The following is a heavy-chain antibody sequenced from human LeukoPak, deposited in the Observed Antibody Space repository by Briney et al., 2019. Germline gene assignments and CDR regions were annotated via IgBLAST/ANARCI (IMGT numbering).Heavy chain of an antibody. CDR2: IDPTDSHT. Sequence: GESLKISCKGSGYSFTNYWINWVRQMPGKGLEWMGRIDPTDSHTSYSPSFQGHVTISADKSITTAYLQWSSLKASDTAMYYCARREDNWFDPWGQGTLVTVSS. V-gene: IGHV5-10-1*01. CDR1: GYSFTNYW. J-gene: IGHJ5*02. CDR3: ARREDNWFDP.